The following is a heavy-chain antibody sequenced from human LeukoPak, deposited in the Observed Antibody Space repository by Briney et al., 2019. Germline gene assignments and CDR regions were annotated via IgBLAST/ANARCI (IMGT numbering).Heavy chain of an antibody. J-gene: IGHJ6*03. D-gene: IGHD2-2*01. CDR3: ARAGDCSSTSCYYNYYYYYMDV. V-gene: IGHV1-2*02. CDR1: GYTFTSYY. Sequence: ASVKVSCKASGYTFTSYYMHWVRQAPGQGLEWMGWINPNSGGTNYAQKFQGRVTMTRDTSISTAYMELSRLRSDDTAVYYCARAGDCSSTSCYYNYYYYYMDVWGKGTTVTVSS. CDR2: INPNSGGT.